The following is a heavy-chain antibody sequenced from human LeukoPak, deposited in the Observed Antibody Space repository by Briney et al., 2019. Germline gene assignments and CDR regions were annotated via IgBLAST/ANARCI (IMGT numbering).Heavy chain of an antibody. CDR3: ARDVGITEAWFDP. J-gene: IGHJ5*02. Sequence: GASVKVSCKASGYTFTSYGISWVRQAPGQGLEWMGWINPHNGGTSYQDRVTMTRDKSITTAYMELTRLRSDDTAVYYCARDVGITEAWFDPWGQGTLVTVSS. CDR1: GYTFTSYG. CDR2: INPHNGGT. D-gene: IGHD1-26*01. V-gene: IGHV1-2*02.